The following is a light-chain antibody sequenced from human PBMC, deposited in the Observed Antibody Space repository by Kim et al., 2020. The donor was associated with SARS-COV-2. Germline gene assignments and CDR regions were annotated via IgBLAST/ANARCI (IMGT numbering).Light chain of an antibody. V-gene: IGLV3-9*01. CDR2: RDT. Sequence: VSVARGQTDGITCGGNHSGSKNVHWYQQKPGQAPVQVIYRDTNRPAGIPERCSGSNAGNTATLTISRAQAGDEADYYCQVWDSTWVFGGGTQLTVL. CDR3: QVWDSTWV. J-gene: IGLJ3*02. CDR1: HSGSKN.